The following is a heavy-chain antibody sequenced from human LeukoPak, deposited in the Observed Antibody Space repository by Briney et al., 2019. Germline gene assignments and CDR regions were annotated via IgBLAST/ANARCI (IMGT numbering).Heavy chain of an antibody. Sequence: SQTLSLTCTVSGGSISSGDYYWSWIRQSPGKGLEWIGYIYYSGSTYYNPSLKSRVTISVDTSKNQFSLKLSSVTAADTAVYYCAREGSSWPIDYWGQGTLVTVSS. CDR2: IYYSGST. J-gene: IGHJ4*02. D-gene: IGHD6-13*01. V-gene: IGHV4-30-4*08. CDR3: AREGSSWPIDY. CDR1: GGSISSGDYY.